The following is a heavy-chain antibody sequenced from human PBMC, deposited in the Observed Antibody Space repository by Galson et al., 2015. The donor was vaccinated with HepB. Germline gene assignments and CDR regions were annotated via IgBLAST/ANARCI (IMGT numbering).Heavy chain of an antibody. CDR1: GFTFTDYG. J-gene: IGHJ4*02. V-gene: IGHV3-48*01. CDR3: VRVNFDLLTGKALDY. D-gene: IGHD3-9*01. CDR2: ISRTSRAI. Sequence: SLRLSCAASGFTFTDYGMNWVRQAPGKGLEWVSYISRTSRAIYYADSVKGRFTISRDNAKNSLYVQMTSLRIEDTAVYYWVRVNFDLLTGKALDYWGQGTLVTVSS.